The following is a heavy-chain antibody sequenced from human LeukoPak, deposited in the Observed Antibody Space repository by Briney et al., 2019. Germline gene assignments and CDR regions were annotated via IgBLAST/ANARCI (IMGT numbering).Heavy chain of an antibody. J-gene: IGHJ4*02. D-gene: IGHD3-22*01. Sequence: SQTLSLTCAISGXSVSSNSAAWNWIRQSPSRGLEWLGRTYYRSKWYNDYALSVKSRITINPDTSKNQFSLQLNSVTPEDTAVYYCAGSNHYDSTGYLYHLDYWGQGNLVTVSS. V-gene: IGHV6-1*01. CDR2: TYYRSKWYN. CDR1: GXSVSSNSAA. CDR3: AGSNHYDSTGYLYHLDY.